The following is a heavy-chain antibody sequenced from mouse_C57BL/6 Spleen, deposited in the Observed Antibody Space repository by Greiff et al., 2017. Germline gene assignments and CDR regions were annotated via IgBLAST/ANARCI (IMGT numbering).Heavy chain of an antibody. CDR3: ARGPYDYDGAWVAY. D-gene: IGHD2-4*01. J-gene: IGHJ3*01. CDR2: IYPSDSET. Sequence: QVQLQQPGAELVRPGSSVKLSCKASGYTFTSYWMDWVKQRPGQGLEWIGNIYPSDSETHYNQKFKDKATLTVDKSSSTAYMQLSSLTSEDSAVYYCARGPYDYDGAWVAYWGQGTLVTVSA. V-gene: IGHV1-61*01. CDR1: GYTFTSYW.